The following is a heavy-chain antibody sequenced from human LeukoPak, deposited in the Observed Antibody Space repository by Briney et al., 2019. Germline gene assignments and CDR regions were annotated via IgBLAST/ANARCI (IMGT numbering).Heavy chain of an antibody. D-gene: IGHD2-15*01. CDR3: ARGPVGYCSGGSCTRYFDY. CDR1: GYTFTSYG. J-gene: IGHJ4*02. Sequence: ASVKVSCKASGYTFTSYGISWVRQAPGQGLEWMGWISAYNGNTTYAQKLQGRVTMTTDTSTSTAYMELRSLRSDDTAVYYCARGPVGYCSGGSCTRYFDYWGQGTLVTVSS. V-gene: IGHV1-18*04. CDR2: ISAYNGNT.